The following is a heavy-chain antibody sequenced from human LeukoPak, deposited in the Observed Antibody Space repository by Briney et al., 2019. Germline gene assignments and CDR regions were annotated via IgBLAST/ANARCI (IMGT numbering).Heavy chain of an antibody. Sequence: GGSLRLSCAASGFTFSSYSMNWVRQAPGKGLEWVSYISDNTGTIYYADSVQGRFTISRDNAKNSLFLQMNSLRAEDTAVYYCARGGSGDWALGGQGTLVTVSS. CDR3: ARGGSGDWAL. J-gene: IGHJ4*02. CDR2: ISDNTGTI. V-gene: IGHV3-48*01. D-gene: IGHD2-21*02. CDR1: GFTFSSYS.